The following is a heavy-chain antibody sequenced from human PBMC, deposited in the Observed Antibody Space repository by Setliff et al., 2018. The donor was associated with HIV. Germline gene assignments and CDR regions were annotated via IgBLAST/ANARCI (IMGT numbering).Heavy chain of an antibody. Sequence: PSETLSLTCSVSGVSINTYYWAWIRQPPGKGLEWIGSVYYNGVTYYNPSLKSRVTISVDTSQNQFSLRLNSVSAADTAVYFCARDTAFLKEGTEYWGQGTLVTVSS. V-gene: IGHV4-39*02. J-gene: IGHJ4*02. CDR2: VYYNGVT. D-gene: IGHD5-18*01. CDR1: GVSINTYY. CDR3: ARDTAFLKEGTEY.